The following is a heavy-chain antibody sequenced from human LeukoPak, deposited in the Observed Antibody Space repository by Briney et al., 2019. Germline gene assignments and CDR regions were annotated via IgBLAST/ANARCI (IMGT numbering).Heavy chain of an antibody. V-gene: IGHV3-23*01. CDR1: EFTFSSYA. J-gene: IGHJ4*02. CDR2: ISGSGATI. D-gene: IGHD2-8*01. Sequence: PGGSLRLSCAASEFTFSSYAMSWVRQAPGKGLEWVSVISGSGATIHYADSVKGRFTTSRDNSKNTLYLQMNSLRAEDTAVYYCAKDLRIRAGVPDYWGQGTLVTVSS. CDR3: AKDLRIRAGVPDY.